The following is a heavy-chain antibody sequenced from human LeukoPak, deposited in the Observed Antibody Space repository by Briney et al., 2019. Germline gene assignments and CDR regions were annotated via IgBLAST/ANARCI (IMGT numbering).Heavy chain of an antibody. J-gene: IGHJ4*02. Sequence: GGSLRLSCAASGFTFDDYAMHWVRQAPGKGLEWVSGISSNSENIVYADSVRGRFTISRDDAQNSLFLQMNSLRAEDTALYYCARRFGDLDPYFDYWGQGTLVTVSS. V-gene: IGHV3-9*01. D-gene: IGHD3-10*01. CDR3: ARRFGDLDPYFDY. CDR1: GFTFDDYA. CDR2: ISSNSENI.